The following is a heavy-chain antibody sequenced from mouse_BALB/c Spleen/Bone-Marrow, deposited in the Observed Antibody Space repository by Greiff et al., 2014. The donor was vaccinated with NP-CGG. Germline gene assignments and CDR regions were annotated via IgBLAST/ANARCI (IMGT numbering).Heavy chain of an antibody. J-gene: IGHJ4*01. D-gene: IGHD2-4*01. CDR2: INPSSGYT. CDR3: VRENYDYDGDAMDY. CDR1: GYTFTYYT. V-gene: IGHV1-4*02. Sequence: QVQLQQSAAELARPGASVKMSCKTSGYTFTYYTMHWVKQRPGQGLEWIGYINPSSGYTDYNQKFKDKTTLTTDKSSSTAYLQLSSLTSEDSAVYYCVRENYDYDGDAMDYWGQGTSVTVSS.